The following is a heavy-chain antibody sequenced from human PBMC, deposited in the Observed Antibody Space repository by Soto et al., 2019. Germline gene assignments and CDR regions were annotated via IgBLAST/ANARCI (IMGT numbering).Heavy chain of an antibody. D-gene: IGHD6-13*01. CDR3: ARVLGVRRGSWYDY. CDR2: IFSNDEK. V-gene: IGHV2-26*01. Sequence: QVTLKESGPVLVKATETLTLTCSVSGFSLSSTRLGVSWIRQPPGKALEWLANIFSNDEKLFSPSLKSRLTITQDSSRSQVVLTMTNMAPVDTATYVCARVLGVRRGSWYDYWGQGSLVTVPS. J-gene: IGHJ4*02. CDR1: GFSLSSTRLG.